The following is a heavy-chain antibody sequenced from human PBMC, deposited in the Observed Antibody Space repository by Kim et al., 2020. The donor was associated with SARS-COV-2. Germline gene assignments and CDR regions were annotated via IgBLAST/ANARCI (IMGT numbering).Heavy chain of an antibody. CDR1: GFTFSNYA. CDR3: AKRAYISSGYIDY. V-gene: IGHV3-23*01. CDR2: ISGSGGST. Sequence: GGSLRLSCAASGFTFSNYAMSWVRQATGKGLEWVSAISGSGGSTHYADSVKGRFTISRDNSRNTLYLQMNSLRAEDTAVYYCAKRAYISSGYIDYWGQGMLVTVSS. J-gene: IGHJ4*02. D-gene: IGHD3-22*01.